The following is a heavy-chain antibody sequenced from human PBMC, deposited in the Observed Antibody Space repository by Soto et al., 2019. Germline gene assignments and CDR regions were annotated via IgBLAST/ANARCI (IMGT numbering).Heavy chain of an antibody. J-gene: IGHJ5*02. D-gene: IGHD3-16*02. CDR2: IWYDGSNK. Sequence: GGSLRLSCAASGFTFSSYGMHWVRQAPGKGLEWVAVIWYDGSNKYYADSVKGRFTISRDNSKNTLYLQMNSLRAEDTAVYYCARDAAPAFGGVIVTKRLNWFDPWGQGTLVTVSS. CDR1: GFTFSSYG. V-gene: IGHV3-33*01. CDR3: ARDAAPAFGGVIVTKRLNWFDP.